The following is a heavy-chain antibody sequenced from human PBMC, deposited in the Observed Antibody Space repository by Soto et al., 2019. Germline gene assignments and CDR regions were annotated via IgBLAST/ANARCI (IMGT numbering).Heavy chain of an antibody. V-gene: IGHV4-59*08. Sequence: PSETLSLTCTVSGGSIYTYYWNWIRQSPGKGLEWIGYISDGGSTNYNPSLKSRVTISVDTSKNQFSLKLSSVTPTDTAVYYCARRSSSSLGSLFDPWGRGILVTVSS. J-gene: IGHJ5*02. D-gene: IGHD6-6*01. CDR1: GGSIYTYY. CDR2: ISDGGST. CDR3: ARRSSSSLGSLFDP.